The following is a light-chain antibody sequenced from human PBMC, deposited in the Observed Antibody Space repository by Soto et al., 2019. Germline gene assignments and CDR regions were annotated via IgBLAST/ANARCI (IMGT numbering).Light chain of an antibody. J-gene: IGKJ1*01. CDR1: QSVSSSF. V-gene: IGKV3-20*01. CDR3: QQSDSSPWT. CDR2: GAS. Sequence: ESVLTQSPGTLSLSPGERATLSCRASQSVSSSFLAWYQQKPRQAPRPLTYGASSRATGIPDRFSGSGSGTDCTLTISRLEHEDVAGYYCQQSDSSPWTFGQGTKVEL.